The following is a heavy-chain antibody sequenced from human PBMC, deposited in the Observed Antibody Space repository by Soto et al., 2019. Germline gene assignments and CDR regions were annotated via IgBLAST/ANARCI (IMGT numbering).Heavy chain of an antibody. CDR1: GFTFSRDG. CDR3: AKDRTTTTAFDY. V-gene: IGHV3-23*01. CDR2: ITDNGGST. J-gene: IGHJ4*02. Sequence: AGTLRLSCAPSGFTFSRDGMSWVRQAVGKGLDWVSLITDNGGSTYYADSVKGLFTLSRDNSKYTLFVQMTSLTAEDTAVDYGAKDRTTTTAFDYWGQGALVRVSS. D-gene: IGHD4-17*01.